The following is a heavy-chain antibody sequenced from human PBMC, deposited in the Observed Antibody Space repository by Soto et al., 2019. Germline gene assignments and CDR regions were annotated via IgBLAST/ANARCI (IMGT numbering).Heavy chain of an antibody. CDR2: ISNSDDTT. V-gene: IGHV3-23*01. CDR1: VFTLSSYA. D-gene: IGHD3-3*01. CDR3: AKPRVYDFWVAYYVMDV. Sequence: RWSMRRSCSASVFTLSSYAMSWFRQAPGKGLEWVSAISNSDDTTYYADSVKGRFTISRDNSKNTLYLQRNSLRAEDTAVYYCAKPRVYDFWVAYYVMDVWGQGTTVTVSS. J-gene: IGHJ6*02.